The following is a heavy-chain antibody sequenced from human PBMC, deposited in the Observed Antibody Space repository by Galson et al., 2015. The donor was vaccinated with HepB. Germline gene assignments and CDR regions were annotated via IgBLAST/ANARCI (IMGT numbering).Heavy chain of an antibody. V-gene: IGHV1-46*03. CDR2: INPSGGST. CDR3: ATCALTGTGFDYYYGMDV. Sequence: SVKVSCKASGYTFTSYYMHWVRQAPGQGLEWMGIINPSGGSTSYAQKFQGRVTMTRDTSTSTVYMELSSLRSEDTAVYYCATCALTGTGFDYYYGMDVWGQGTTVTVSS. J-gene: IGHJ6*02. CDR1: GYTFTSYY. D-gene: IGHD3-9*01.